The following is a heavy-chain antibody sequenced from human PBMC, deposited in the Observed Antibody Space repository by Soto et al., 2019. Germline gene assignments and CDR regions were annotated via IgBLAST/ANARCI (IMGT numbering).Heavy chain of an antibody. Sequence: QVQLVQSGAEVKKPGASVKVSCKASGYTFTSYGISWVRQAPGQGLEWKGWISSYNGNTNYAQKVQGRVTMTTDTSASTTYMELRSLRSDDTAVYYCARGPRYCSSSSCFSRVTWFDPWGQGTLVTVSS. CDR1: GYTFTSYG. J-gene: IGHJ5*02. V-gene: IGHV1-18*01. CDR2: ISSYNGNT. D-gene: IGHD2-2*01. CDR3: ARGPRYCSSSSCFSRVTWFDP.